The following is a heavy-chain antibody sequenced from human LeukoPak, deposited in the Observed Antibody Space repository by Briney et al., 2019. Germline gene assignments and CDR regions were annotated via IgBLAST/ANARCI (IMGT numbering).Heavy chain of an antibody. CDR1: GFTFSNAW. V-gene: IGHV3-15*01. CDR2: IKSKTDGGTT. Sequence: GGSLRLSCAASGFTFSNAWMSWVRQAPGKGLEWVGRIKSKTDGGTTDYAAPVKGRFTISRDDSKNTLYLQMNSLKTEDTAVYYCTTDRGWELGDFDYWGQGTLVTVSS. D-gene: IGHD1-26*01. CDR3: TTDRGWELGDFDY. J-gene: IGHJ4*02.